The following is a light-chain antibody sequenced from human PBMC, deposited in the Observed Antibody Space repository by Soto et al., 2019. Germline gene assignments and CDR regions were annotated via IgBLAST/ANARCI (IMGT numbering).Light chain of an antibody. CDR1: TSNIGAGYD. Sequence: QSVLTQPPSVSGAPGQRVTFSCTGSTSNIGAGYDVHWYQQLPGTSPKLLIFGNSNRPSGAPDRFSASRSGSSASLAITGLQAEDEADYYCQSYDTSLSGSYVFGSGTKVTVL. V-gene: IGLV1-40*01. J-gene: IGLJ1*01. CDR2: GNS. CDR3: QSYDTSLSGSYV.